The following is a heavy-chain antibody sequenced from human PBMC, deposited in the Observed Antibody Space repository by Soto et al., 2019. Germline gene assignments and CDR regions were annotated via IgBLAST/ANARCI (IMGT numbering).Heavy chain of an antibody. V-gene: IGHV4-31*03. CDR1: GVSISSGGYY. CDR3: ARATGTYYYDSSGYYGRGGPPGLFDY. Sequence: QVQLQESGPGLVKPSQTLSLTCTVSGVSISSGGYYWSWIRQHPGKGLEWIGYIYYSGSTYYNPSLKSRVTISVDTSKNQFSLTLSSVTAADTAVYYCARATGTYYYDSSGYYGRGGPPGLFDYWGQGTLVTVSS. D-gene: IGHD3-22*01. J-gene: IGHJ4*02. CDR2: IYYSGST.